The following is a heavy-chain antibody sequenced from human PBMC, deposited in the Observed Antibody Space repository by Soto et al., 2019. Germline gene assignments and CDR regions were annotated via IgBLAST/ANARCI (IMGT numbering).Heavy chain of an antibody. D-gene: IGHD6-6*01. J-gene: IGHJ5*02. CDR2: INHSGST. CDR1: GGSFSGYY. Sequence: QVQLQQWGAGLLKPSETLSLTCAVYGGSFSGYYWSWIRQPPGKGLEWIGEINHSGSTNYNPSLKSRVTITVDTTKKQWSLKLSSVTAADTAVYYCARGGRYSSSPRWFDPWGQGSRVTVSA. CDR3: ARGGRYSSSPRWFDP. V-gene: IGHV4-34*01.